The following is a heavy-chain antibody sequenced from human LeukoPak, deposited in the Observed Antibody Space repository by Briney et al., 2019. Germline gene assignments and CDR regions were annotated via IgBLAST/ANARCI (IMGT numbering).Heavy chain of an antibody. J-gene: IGHJ5*02. Sequence: PSETLSLTCTVSGSSINSYYWSWIRQPPGKGLECIGYIHYTGSTNYNPSLKSRVTISVDTSKNQFSLKLSSVTAADTAIYYCARGGYYGSGNDFRFDPWGQGTLVTVSS. CDR3: ARGGYYGSGNDFRFDP. V-gene: IGHV4-59*01. CDR2: IHYTGST. D-gene: IGHD3-10*01. CDR1: GSSINSYY.